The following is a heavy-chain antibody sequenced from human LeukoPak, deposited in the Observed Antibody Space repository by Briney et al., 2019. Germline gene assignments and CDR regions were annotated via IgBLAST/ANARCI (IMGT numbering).Heavy chain of an antibody. V-gene: IGHV5-51*01. CDR3: ARLGDFWSGYGTSHWFDP. CDR2: IYPGDSDT. CDR1: GYSFTSYW. J-gene: IGHJ5*02. D-gene: IGHD3-3*01. Sequence: GESLKISCKGSGYSFTSYWIGWVRQMPGKGPEWMGIIYPGDSDTRYSPSFQGQVTISADKSISTAYLQWSSLKASDTAMYYCARLGDFWSGYGTSHWFDPWGQGTLVTVSS.